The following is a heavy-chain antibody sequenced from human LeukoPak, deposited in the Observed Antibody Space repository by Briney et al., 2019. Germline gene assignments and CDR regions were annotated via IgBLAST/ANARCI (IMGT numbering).Heavy chain of an antibody. J-gene: IGHJ4*02. CDR2: IKQDGSEK. CDR1: GFTFSSYW. Sequence: GGSLRLSCAASGFTFSSYWMSWVRQAPGKGVEWVANIKQDGSEKYYVDCVKGRFTMSRDNARNSLYLQMNSLRVEDTAVYYCARETGIPVAGLNPCYFDYWGQGTLVTVSS. V-gene: IGHV3-7*01. D-gene: IGHD6-19*01. CDR3: ARETGIPVAGLNPCYFDY.